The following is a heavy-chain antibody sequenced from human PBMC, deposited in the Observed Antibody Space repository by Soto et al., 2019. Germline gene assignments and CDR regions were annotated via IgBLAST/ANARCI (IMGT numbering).Heavy chain of an antibody. V-gene: IGHV1-46*01. CDR3: ARELSYFSTGGIFDY. D-gene: IGHD1-26*01. CDR1: GYTFTSYY. J-gene: IGHJ4*02. CDR2: ISACGGST. Sequence: ASVKVSCKASGYTFTSYYMHWVRQAPGQGLEWMGLISACGGSTNYAQKLQGRVTMTTDTSTSTDYMELRSLRSDDTAVYYCARELSYFSTGGIFDYWGQGTLVTVSS.